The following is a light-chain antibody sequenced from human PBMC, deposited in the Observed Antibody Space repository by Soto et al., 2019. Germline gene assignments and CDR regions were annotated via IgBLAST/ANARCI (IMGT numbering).Light chain of an antibody. J-gene: IGLJ2*01. Sequence: QSALTQPASVSGSPGQSITISCTGPSSDVGGYNYVSWYQQHPGKAPKPMIYDVSNRPSGVSNRFSGSKSGNTASLTISGLQAEDEADYYCSSYTSSSTLVVFGGGTKLTVL. CDR2: DVS. V-gene: IGLV2-14*01. CDR3: SSYTSSSTLVV. CDR1: SSDVGGYNY.